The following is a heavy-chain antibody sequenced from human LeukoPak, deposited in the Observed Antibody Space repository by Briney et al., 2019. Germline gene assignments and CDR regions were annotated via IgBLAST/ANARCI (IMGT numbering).Heavy chain of an antibody. V-gene: IGHV3-9*01. CDR3: ARRLAVEAFDI. CDR1: GFTFDDYA. CDR2: ISWNSGSI. J-gene: IGHJ3*02. D-gene: IGHD6-19*01. Sequence: GGSLRLSCAASGFTFDDYAMHWVRQAPGKGLEWVSGISWNSGSIGYADSVKGRLTISRDSAKNSLYLQMNSLRAEDTALYYCARRLAVEAFDIWGQGTMVTASS.